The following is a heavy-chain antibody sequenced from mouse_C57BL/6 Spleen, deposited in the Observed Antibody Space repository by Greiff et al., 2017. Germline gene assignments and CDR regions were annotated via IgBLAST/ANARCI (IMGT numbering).Heavy chain of an antibody. CDR1: GFTFSSYG. CDR3: ARDYYGSSYEDYFDY. D-gene: IGHD1-1*01. CDR2: ISSGGSYT. V-gene: IGHV5-6*01. Sequence: EVQVVESGGDLVKPGGSLKLSCAASGFTFSSYGMSWVRQTPDKRLEWVATISSGGSYTYYPDSVKGRFTISRDNAKNTLYLQMSSLKSEDTAMYYCARDYYGSSYEDYFDYWGQGTTLTVSS. J-gene: IGHJ2*01.